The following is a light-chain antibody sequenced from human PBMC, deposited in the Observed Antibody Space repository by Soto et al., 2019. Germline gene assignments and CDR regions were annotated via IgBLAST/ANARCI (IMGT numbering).Light chain of an antibody. Sequence: QSVLTQPPSVSAAPGQKVTISCSGTGSNIGRNYVSWYQQFPGTVPKLLIYDSDKRPSGIPDRFSASKSGASATLGITGLQTGDEADYYCGAWDSRLSTYVFGTGTKVTVL. J-gene: IGLJ1*01. CDR3: GAWDSRLSTYV. CDR2: DSD. V-gene: IGLV1-51*01. CDR1: GSNIGRNY.